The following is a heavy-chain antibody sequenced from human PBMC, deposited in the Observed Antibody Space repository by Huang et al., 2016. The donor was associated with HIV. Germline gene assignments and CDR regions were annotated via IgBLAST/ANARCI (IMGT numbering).Heavy chain of an antibody. CDR2: INPSAATT. D-gene: IGHD2-21*02. CDR3: ARAFGLKTDDAFHI. Sequence: QVQLVQSGAEVKKPGASVKVSCKASEYSFTSPYIHWVRQATGQGLEWMGRINPSAATTMYAQKFQGRVTMTTDTSSSTVYMELTTLTSQDTAVYYCARAFGLKTDDAFHIWGQGTMVTVSS. J-gene: IGHJ3*02. CDR1: EYSFTSPY. V-gene: IGHV1-46*01.